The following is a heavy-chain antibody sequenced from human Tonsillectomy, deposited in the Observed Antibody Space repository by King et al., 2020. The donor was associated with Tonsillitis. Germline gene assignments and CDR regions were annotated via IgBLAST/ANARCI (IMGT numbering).Heavy chain of an antibody. Sequence: VQLVESGGGVVQPGRSLRLSCSASGFTFGSYAMHWVRQAPGKGLEWVAVISYDGVDYFYAESVKCRFTISRDNSQYTLYLQMNSLRTEDSAVYFCARDSTPSQDVVVNWFDPWGQGALVTVSS. CDR2: ISYDGVDY. D-gene: IGHD2-15*01. CDR1: GFTFGSYA. V-gene: IGHV3-30*01. J-gene: IGHJ5*02. CDR3: ARDSTPSQDVVVNWFDP.